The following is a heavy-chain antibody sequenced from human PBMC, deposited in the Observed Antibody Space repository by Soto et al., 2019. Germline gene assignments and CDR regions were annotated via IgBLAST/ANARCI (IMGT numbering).Heavy chain of an antibody. D-gene: IGHD5-18*01. Sequence: SGPTLVNPTQTLTLTCTFSGFSLSTSGMCVSWIRQPPGKALEWLALIDWDDDKYYSTSLKTRLTISKDTSKNQVVLTMTNMDPVDTATYYCARFPRRGYSYGYGYYGMDVWGQGTTVTVSS. J-gene: IGHJ6*02. CDR3: ARFPRRGYSYGYGYYGMDV. CDR2: IDWDDDK. CDR1: GFSLSTSGMC. V-gene: IGHV2-70*01.